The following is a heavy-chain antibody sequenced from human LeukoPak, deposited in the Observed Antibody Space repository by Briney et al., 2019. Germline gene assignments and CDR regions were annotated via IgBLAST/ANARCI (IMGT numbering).Heavy chain of an antibody. CDR2: IYYSGST. V-gene: IGHV4-39*01. CDR1: GGSISSSSYY. CDR3: ARVPRVRIAVVPAAMSYFDY. J-gene: IGHJ4*02. D-gene: IGHD2-2*01. Sequence: SETLSLTCTVSGGSISSSSYYWGWIRQPPRKGLEWIGSIYYSGSTYYNPSLKSRVTISVDTSKNQFSLKLSSVTAADTAVYYCARVPRVRIAVVPAAMSYFDYRGQGTLVTVSS.